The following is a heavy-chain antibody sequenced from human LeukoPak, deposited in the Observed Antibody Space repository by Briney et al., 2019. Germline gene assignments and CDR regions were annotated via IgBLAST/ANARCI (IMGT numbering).Heavy chain of an antibody. CDR3: GFGGWLQFVNY. CDR2: INHSGST. V-gene: IGHV4-34*01. CDR1: GGSFSGYY. D-gene: IGHD5-24*01. Sequence: SETLSLTCAVYGGSFSGYYWSWIRQPPGKGLEWIGEINHSGSTNYNPSLKSRVTISVDTSKNQFSLKLSSVTAADTAVYYCGFGGWLQFVNYWGQGTLVTVSS. J-gene: IGHJ4*02.